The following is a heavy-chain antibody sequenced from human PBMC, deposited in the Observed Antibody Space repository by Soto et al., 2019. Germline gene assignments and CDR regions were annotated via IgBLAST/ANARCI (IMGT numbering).Heavy chain of an antibody. V-gene: IGHV3-23*01. CDR1: GFTFSSCA. J-gene: IGHJ4*02. Sequence: PGGSLRLSCAASGFTFSSCAMSWVRQAPGKGLEWVSAISGSGGSTYYADSVKGRSTISRDNSKNTLYLQMNSLRAEDTAVYYCVKGREYYDFWSGSPPFDYWGQGTLVTVSS. CDR3: VKGREYYDFWSGSPPFDY. CDR2: ISGSGGST. D-gene: IGHD3-3*01.